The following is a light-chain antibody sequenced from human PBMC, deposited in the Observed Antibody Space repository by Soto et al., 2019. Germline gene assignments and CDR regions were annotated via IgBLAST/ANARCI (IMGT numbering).Light chain of an antibody. J-gene: IGKJ5*01. V-gene: IGKV1-39*01. CDR2: AAS. Sequence: DIQMTQSPSSLSASVGDRVTITCRASQSISSYLNWYQQKPGKAPKLLIYAASSLQSWVPSRFSGSGSGTDFTLTISSLQPEDFATYYCQQSYSLPFFGQGTRLEIK. CDR3: QQSYSLPF. CDR1: QSISSY.